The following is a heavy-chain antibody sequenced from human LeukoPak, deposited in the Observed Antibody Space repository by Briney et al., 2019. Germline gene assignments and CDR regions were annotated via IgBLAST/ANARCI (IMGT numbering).Heavy chain of an antibody. D-gene: IGHD6-6*01. V-gene: IGHV3-33*01. CDR2: IWYDGSNK. Sequence: GGSLRLSYAASGFTFRNHGMHWVRQAPGKGLEWVAVIWYDGSNKYYADSVKGRFTISRDNSRNTLYLQMNSLTAEDTAVYYCVRDWSARYFDYWGQGILVTVSS. CDR1: GFTFRNHG. CDR3: VRDWSARYFDY. J-gene: IGHJ4*02.